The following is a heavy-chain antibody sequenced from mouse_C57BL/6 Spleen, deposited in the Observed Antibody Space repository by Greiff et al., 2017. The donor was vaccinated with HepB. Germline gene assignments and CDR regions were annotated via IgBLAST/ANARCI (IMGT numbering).Heavy chain of an antibody. D-gene: IGHD2-4*01. J-gene: IGHJ1*03. CDR2: ISSGGSYT. CDR1: GFTFSSYG. CDR3: ASDYADWYFDV. Sequence: EVMLVESGGDLVKPGGSLKLSCAASGFTFSSYGMSWVRQTPDKRLAWVATISSGGSYTYYPDSVKGRFTISRDNAKNTLYLQMSSLKSEDTAMYYCASDYADWYFDVWGTGTTVTVSS. V-gene: IGHV5-6*01.